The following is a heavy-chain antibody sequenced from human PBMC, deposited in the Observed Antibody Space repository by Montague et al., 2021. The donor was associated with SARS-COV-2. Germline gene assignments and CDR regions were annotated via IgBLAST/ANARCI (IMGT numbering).Heavy chain of an antibody. CDR1: KFSFSSYA. V-gene: IGHV3-30*04. J-gene: IGHJ4*02. CDR2: ISYVGSNQ. CDR3: ARPSYYDILTGNGGLEY. D-gene: IGHD3-9*01. Sequence: LRLSCAASKFSFSSYALHWVRQAPGKGLEWVAVISYVGSNQYYADSVKGRFTNSRDNSKNTLYLQMSSLRAEDTAVYYCARPSYYDILTGNGGLEYWGQGTLVTVSS.